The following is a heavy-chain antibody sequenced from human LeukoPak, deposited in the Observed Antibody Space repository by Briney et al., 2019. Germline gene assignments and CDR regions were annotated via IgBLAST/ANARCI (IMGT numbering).Heavy chain of an antibody. CDR3: ARDSSGWYHWFDP. CDR1: GFTFSDYY. V-gene: IGHV3-11*04. J-gene: IGHJ5*02. Sequence: GGSLRLSCAASGFTFSDYYMNWIRQAPGKGLEWVSYISSSGSTIYYADSVKGRFTIPRDNAKNSLYLQMNSLRAEDTAVYYCARDSSGWYHWFDPWGQGTLVTVSS. D-gene: IGHD6-19*01. CDR2: ISSSGSTI.